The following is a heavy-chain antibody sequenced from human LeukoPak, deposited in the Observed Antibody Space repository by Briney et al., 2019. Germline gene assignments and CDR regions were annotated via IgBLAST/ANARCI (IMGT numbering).Heavy chain of an antibody. D-gene: IGHD2-2*01. J-gene: IGHJ6*03. V-gene: IGHV3-21*01. Sequence: GRSLRLSCVASGFSFSSYSMNWVRQAPGKGLEWVSSISMSNFYIYYADSVKGRFTISRDNAKNSLYLQMNSLRADDTAVYFCARDPSPRTTYYYYYMDVWGTGTTVTVSS. CDR1: GFSFSSYS. CDR3: ARDPSPRTTYYYYYMDV. CDR2: ISMSNFYI.